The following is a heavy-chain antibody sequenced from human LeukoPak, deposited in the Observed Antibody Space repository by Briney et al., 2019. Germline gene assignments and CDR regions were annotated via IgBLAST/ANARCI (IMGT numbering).Heavy chain of an antibody. V-gene: IGHV1-69*05. Sequence: ASVKVSCKASGGTFSSYAISWVRQAPGQGLEWMGGIIPIFGTANYAQKFQGRVTITTDESTSTAYMELSSLRSEDTAVYCCARDRGYCSSTSCYRGGDYYYYYYMDVWGKGTTVTVSS. CDR1: GGTFSSYA. CDR2: IIPIFGTA. J-gene: IGHJ6*03. D-gene: IGHD2-2*02. CDR3: ARDRGYCSSTSCYRGGDYYYYYYMDV.